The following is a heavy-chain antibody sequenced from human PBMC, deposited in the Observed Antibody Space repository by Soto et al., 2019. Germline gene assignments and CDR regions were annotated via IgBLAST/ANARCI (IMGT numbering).Heavy chain of an antibody. D-gene: IGHD1-1*01. CDR3: ARALDLYYYYGMDV. V-gene: IGHV4-34*01. CDR1: GGSFSGYY. J-gene: IGHJ6*02. CDR2: INHSGST. Sequence: SETLSLTCAVYGGSFSGYYWSWIRQPPGKGLEWIGEINHSGSTNYNPSLKSRVTISVDTSKNQFSLKLSSVTAADTAVYYCARALDLYYYYGMDVWGQGTTVTVSS.